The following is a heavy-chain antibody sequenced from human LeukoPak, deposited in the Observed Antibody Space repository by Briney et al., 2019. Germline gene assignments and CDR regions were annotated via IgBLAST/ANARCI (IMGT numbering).Heavy chain of an antibody. J-gene: IGHJ4*02. Sequence: PGGSLRLSCAASGFTFSSYWMHWVRQAPGKGLVRVSRISSDGSSTSYADSVKGRFTISRDNAKNTLYLQMNSLRAEDTAVYYCARILTTATRSKLIDYWGQGTLVTVSS. CDR3: ARILTTATRSKLIDY. CDR2: ISSDGSST. CDR1: GFTFSSYW. D-gene: IGHD3-22*01. V-gene: IGHV3-74*01.